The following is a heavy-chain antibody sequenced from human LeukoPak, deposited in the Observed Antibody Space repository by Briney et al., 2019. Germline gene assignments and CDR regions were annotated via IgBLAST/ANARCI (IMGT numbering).Heavy chain of an antibody. V-gene: IGHV4-59*08. CDR2: ISDIGST. CDR3: AGHHPRNTVDF. Sequence: SETLSLTCTVSGVSISSYYLSWIRQPPGKGLEWIAYISDIGSTNYNPSLKSRVTISLDTSKNQFSLKLSSVTAADTAVYYCAGHHPRNTVDFWGQGTLVTVSS. D-gene: IGHD2/OR15-2a*01. J-gene: IGHJ4*02. CDR1: GVSISSYY.